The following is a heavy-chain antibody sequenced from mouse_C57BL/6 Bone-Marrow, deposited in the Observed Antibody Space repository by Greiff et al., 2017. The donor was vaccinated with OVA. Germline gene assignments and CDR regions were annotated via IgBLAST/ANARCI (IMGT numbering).Heavy chain of an antibody. CDR1: GYTFTDYY. D-gene: IGHD1-1*01. CDR2: INPNNGGT. CDR3: ARWYYGGAMDY. Sequence: EVQLQQSGPELVKPGASVKISCKASGYTFTDYYMNWVKQSHGKSLEWIGDINPNNGGTSYNQKFKGKATLTVDKSSSTAYMELRSLTSEDSAVYYCARWYYGGAMDYWGQGTSVTVSS. J-gene: IGHJ4*01. V-gene: IGHV1-26*01.